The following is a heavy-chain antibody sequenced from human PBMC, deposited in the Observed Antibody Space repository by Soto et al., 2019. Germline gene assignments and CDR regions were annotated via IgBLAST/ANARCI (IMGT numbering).Heavy chain of an antibody. V-gene: IGHV1-58*01. D-gene: IGHD5-18*01. J-gene: IGHJ6*02. CDR2: IVVGSGNT. CDR1: GFTFTSSA. CDR3: AADPDTAMASYYYYGMDV. Sequence: ASVKVSCKASGFTFTSSAVQWVRQARGQRLEWIGWIVVGSGNTNYAQKFQERVTITRDMSTSTAYMELSSLRSEDTAVYYCAADPDTAMASYYYYGMDVWGQGTTVTVSS.